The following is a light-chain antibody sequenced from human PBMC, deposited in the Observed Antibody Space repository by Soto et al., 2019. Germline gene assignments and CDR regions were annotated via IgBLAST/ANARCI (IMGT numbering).Light chain of an antibody. Sequence: QSVLTQPPSASGSPGQSVTISCTGTSSDVGGYNYVSWYQQHPGKAPKLLIYEVSKRPSGVPDRFSGSKSGITASLTVSGLQAEDGADYYCSSYAGSNKPFVFGTGTKLTVL. V-gene: IGLV2-8*01. CDR1: SSDVGGYNY. CDR2: EVS. J-gene: IGLJ1*01. CDR3: SSYAGSNKPFV.